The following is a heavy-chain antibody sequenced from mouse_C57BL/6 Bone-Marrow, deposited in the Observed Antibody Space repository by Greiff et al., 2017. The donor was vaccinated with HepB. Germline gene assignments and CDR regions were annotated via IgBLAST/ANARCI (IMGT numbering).Heavy chain of an antibody. J-gene: IGHJ3*01. Sequence: QLNRSGAERLGPGTSVRVSCKASGYPLTNYWIEGVKQRPGQALEWIGVINPGRGGTNKNEKFKGKATLTADKSSSTAYMQLSSLTSEDSAVYFCAREGGLLRSFAYWGQGTLVTVSA. V-gene: IGHV1-54*01. CDR1: GYPLTNYW. D-gene: IGHD1-1*01. CDR2: INPGRGGT. CDR3: AREGGLLRSFAY.